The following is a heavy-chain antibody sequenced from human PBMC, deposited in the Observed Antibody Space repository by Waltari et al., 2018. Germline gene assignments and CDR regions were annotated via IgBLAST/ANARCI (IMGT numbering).Heavy chain of an antibody. J-gene: IGHJ5*02. V-gene: IGHV1-8*01. CDR1: GYTFTSYD. CDR2: MNPHSGNT. Sequence: QVQLVQSGAEVKKPGASVKVSCKASGYTFTSYDINWVRQATGQGLEWMGWMNPHSGNTGYAQKSQGRVTMPRNTSISTAYMELSSLRSEDTAVYYCAREAPRVTRNWFDPWGQGPLVTVSS. CDR3: AREAPRVTRNWFDP. D-gene: IGHD2-21*02.